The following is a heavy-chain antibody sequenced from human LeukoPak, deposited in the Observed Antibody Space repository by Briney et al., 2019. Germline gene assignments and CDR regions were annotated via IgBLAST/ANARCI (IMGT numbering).Heavy chain of an antibody. CDR3: AREGGYLSAGRLGAFDI. Sequence: GASVKVSCKASGGTFSSYAISWVRQAPGQGLEWMGIINPSGGSTSYAQKFQGRVTMTRDTSTSTVYMELSSLRSEDTAVYYCAREGGYLSAGRLGAFDIWGQGTMVTVSS. D-gene: IGHD5-12*01. J-gene: IGHJ3*02. CDR2: INPSGGST. CDR1: GGTFSSYA. V-gene: IGHV1-46*01.